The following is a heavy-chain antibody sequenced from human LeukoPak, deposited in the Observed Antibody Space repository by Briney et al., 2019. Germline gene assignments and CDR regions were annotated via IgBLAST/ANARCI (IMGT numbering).Heavy chain of an antibody. CDR3: ARGYFGEQQLTRTLNWFDP. D-gene: IGHD6-13*01. CDR1: GGSFSGYY. V-gene: IGHV4-34*01. Sequence: SETLSLICAVYGGSFSGYYWSWIRQPPGKGLEWIGEINHSGSTNYNPSLKSRVTISVDTSKNQFSLKLSSVTAADTAVYYCARGYFGEQQLTRTLNWFDPWGQGTLVTVSS. CDR2: INHSGST. J-gene: IGHJ5*02.